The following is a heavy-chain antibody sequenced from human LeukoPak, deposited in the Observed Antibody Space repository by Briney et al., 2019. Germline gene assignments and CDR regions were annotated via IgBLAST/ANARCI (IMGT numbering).Heavy chain of an antibody. D-gene: IGHD3-10*01. CDR1: GGTFSSYA. J-gene: IGHJ4*02. V-gene: IGHV1-69*04. CDR3: ARDGPTMIRGVPSY. Sequence: SVKVSCKASGGTFSSYAISWVRQAPGQGLEWMGRIIPILGIANYAQKFQGRVTITADESTSTAYMELSSLRSEDTAVYYCARDGPTMIRGVPSYWGQGTLVTVSS. CDR2: IIPILGIA.